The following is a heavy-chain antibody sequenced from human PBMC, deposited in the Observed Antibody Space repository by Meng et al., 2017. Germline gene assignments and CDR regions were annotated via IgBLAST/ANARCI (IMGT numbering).Heavy chain of an antibody. Sequence: KVSCKGSGYSFTSYWIGWVRQMPGKGLEWMGIIYPGDSDTRYSPSFQGQVTITADKSISTAYLQWSSLKASDTAMYYCARIGGSYSDYYYYGMDVWGQGTTVTVSS. CDR3: ARIGGSYSDYYYYGMDV. CDR1: GYSFTSYW. V-gene: IGHV5-51*01. CDR2: IYPGDSDT. D-gene: IGHD1-26*01. J-gene: IGHJ6*02.